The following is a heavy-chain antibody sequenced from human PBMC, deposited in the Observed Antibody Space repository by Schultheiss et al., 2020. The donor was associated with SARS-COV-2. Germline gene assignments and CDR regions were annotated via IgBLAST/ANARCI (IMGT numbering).Heavy chain of an antibody. Sequence: GGSLRLSCAASGFTFSSYAMSWVRQAPGKGLEWVSVIYSGGSTYYADSVKGRFTISRDNSKNTLYLQMNSLRAEDTAVYYCARDLYSSSWFGTDAFDIWGQGTMVTVSS. J-gene: IGHJ3*02. CDR3: ARDLYSSSWFGTDAFDI. CDR1: GFTFSSYA. D-gene: IGHD6-13*01. CDR2: IYSGGST. V-gene: IGHV3-66*01.